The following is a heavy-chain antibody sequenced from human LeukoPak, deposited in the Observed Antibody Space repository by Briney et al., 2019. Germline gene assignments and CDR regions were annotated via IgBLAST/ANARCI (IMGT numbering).Heavy chain of an antibody. CDR2: ISGSGGST. CDR3: AKRGVWNIVVVPAADGMDV. Sequence: GGSLRLSCAASGFTFSSYGMHWVRQAPGKGLEWVSAISGSGGSTYYADSVKGRFTISRDNSKNTLYLQMNSLRAEDTAVYYCAKRGVWNIVVVPAADGMDVWGQGTTVTVSS. D-gene: IGHD2-2*01. CDR1: GFTFSSYG. J-gene: IGHJ6*02. V-gene: IGHV3-23*01.